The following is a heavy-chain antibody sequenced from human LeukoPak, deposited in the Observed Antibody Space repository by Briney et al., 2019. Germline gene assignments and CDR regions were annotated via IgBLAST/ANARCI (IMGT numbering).Heavy chain of an antibody. CDR2: IRSKAYGGTT. J-gene: IGHJ4*02. Sequence: PGRSLRLSCTASGFTFGDYAMSWVRQAPGKGLEWVGFIRSKAYGGTTEYAASVKGRFTISRDDSKSIAYLQMNSLKTEDTAVYYCTRDPYYYDSSGYYYWGQGTLVAVSS. D-gene: IGHD3-22*01. CDR3: TRDPYYYDSSGYYY. V-gene: IGHV3-49*04. CDR1: GFTFGDYA.